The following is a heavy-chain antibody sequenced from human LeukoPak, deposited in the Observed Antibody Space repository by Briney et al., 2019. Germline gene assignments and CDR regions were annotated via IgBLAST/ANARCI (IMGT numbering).Heavy chain of an antibody. CDR1: GFTFSSYG. Sequence: PGGSLRLSCAASGFTFSSYGMSWVRQAPGKGLEWVSAISGSGGSTYYADSVKGRFTISKDNSKNTLYLQMNSLRAEDTAVYYCAKLGYGSSRHFAYYFDYWGQGTLVTVSS. J-gene: IGHJ4*02. CDR3: AKLGYGSSRHFAYYFDY. V-gene: IGHV3-23*01. D-gene: IGHD6-13*01. CDR2: ISGSGGST.